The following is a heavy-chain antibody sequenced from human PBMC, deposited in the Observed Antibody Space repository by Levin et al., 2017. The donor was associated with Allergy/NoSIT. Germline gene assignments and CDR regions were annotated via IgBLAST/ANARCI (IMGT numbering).Heavy chain of an antibody. CDR2: IYYSGST. CDR3: ATTSRGAMDV. V-gene: IGHV4-31*03. Sequence: SETLSLTCTVSGGSISSGGYYWSWIRQHPGKGLEWIGYIYYSGSTYYNPSLKSRVTISVDTSKNQFSLKLSSVTAADTAVYYCATTSRGAMDVWGKGTTVTVSS. J-gene: IGHJ6*03. CDR1: GGSISSGGYY.